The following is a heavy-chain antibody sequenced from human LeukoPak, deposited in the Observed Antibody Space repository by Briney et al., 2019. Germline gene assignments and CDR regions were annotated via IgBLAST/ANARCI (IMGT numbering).Heavy chain of an antibody. D-gene: IGHD3-3*01. CDR1: GGSFSGYY. CDR3: ARQRFNNWFDP. J-gene: IGHJ5*02. Sequence: PSETLSLTCAVYGGSFSGYYWSWIRQPPGKGLEWIGEIKHSGSTNYNPSLKSRVTISVDTSKNQFSLKLSSVTAADTAVYYCARQRFNNWFDPWGQGTLVTVSS. CDR2: IKHSGST. V-gene: IGHV4-34*01.